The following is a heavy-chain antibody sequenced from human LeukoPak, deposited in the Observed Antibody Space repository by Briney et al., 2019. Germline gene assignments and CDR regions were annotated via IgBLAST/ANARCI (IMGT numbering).Heavy chain of an antibody. J-gene: IGHJ4*02. CDR2: IYYSGST. V-gene: IGHV4-59*12. D-gene: IGHD4-23*01. CDR3: ARDRGDYGGKNY. Sequence: SETLSLTCTVSGGSISSYYWSWIRQPPGKGLEWIGYIYYSGSTNYNPSLKSRVTISVDTSKNQFSLKLSSVTAADTAVYYCARDRGDYGGKNYWGQGTLVTVSS. CDR1: GGSISSYY.